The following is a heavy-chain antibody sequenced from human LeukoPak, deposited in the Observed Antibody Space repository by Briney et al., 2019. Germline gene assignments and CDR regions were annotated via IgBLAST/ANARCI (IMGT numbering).Heavy chain of an antibody. V-gene: IGHV1-69*13. J-gene: IGHJ4*02. Sequence: SVKVSCKASGGTFSSYAISWVRQAPGQGLEWMGGIIPIFGTANYAQKFQGRVTITADESTSTAYMELSSLRSEDTAVYYCARAEGDCTNGVCYQPFDYWGQGTLVTVSS. D-gene: IGHD2-8*01. CDR2: IIPIFGTA. CDR1: GGTFSSYA. CDR3: ARAEGDCTNGVCYQPFDY.